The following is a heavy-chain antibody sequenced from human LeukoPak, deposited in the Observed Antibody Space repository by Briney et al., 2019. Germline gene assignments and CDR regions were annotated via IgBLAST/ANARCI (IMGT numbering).Heavy chain of an antibody. CDR1: GGSISSYY. V-gene: IGHV4-4*07. D-gene: IGHD3-16*02. CDR2: IYTSGST. CDR3: ARVTYYDYVWGSYRRNYFDY. J-gene: IGHJ4*02. Sequence: SETLSLTCTVSGGSISSYYWSWIRQPAGKGLEWIGRIYTSGSTNYNPSLKSRVTMSVDTSKNQFSLNLSSVTAADTAVYYCARVTYYDYVWGSYRRNYFDYWGQGTLVTVSS.